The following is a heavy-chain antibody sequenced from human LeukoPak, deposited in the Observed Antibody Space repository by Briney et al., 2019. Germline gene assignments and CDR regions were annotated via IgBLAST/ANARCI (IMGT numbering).Heavy chain of an antibody. V-gene: IGHV4-59*01. D-gene: IGHD7-27*01. Sequence: SETLSLTCTVSGGSISSYYWSWIRQPPGKGLEWIGYIYYSGSTNYNPSLKSRVTISVDTSKNQFSLKLSSVAAADMAVYYCATGESNGFDYWGQGTLVTVSS. J-gene: IGHJ4*02. CDR2: IYYSGST. CDR3: ATGESNGFDY. CDR1: GGSISSYY.